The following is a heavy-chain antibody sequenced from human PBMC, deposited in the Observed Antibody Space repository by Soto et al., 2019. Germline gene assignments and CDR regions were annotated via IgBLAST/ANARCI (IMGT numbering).Heavy chain of an antibody. Sequence: GGSLKLSCAASVVTVSSYSMSWVRQTPGKGLEWVSAISGSGGSTYYADSVKGRFTISRDNSKNTLYLQMNSLRAEDTAVYYCAKGNSGYDYNWFDPWGQGTLVNVSS. CDR1: VVTVSSYS. CDR3: AKGNSGYDYNWFDP. V-gene: IGHV3-23*01. D-gene: IGHD5-12*01. J-gene: IGHJ5*02. CDR2: ISGSGGST.